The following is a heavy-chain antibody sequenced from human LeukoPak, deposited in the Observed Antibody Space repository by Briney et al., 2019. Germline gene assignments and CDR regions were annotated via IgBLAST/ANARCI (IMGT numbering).Heavy chain of an antibody. CDR3: ARDRHLLRLLTSNAFDI. CDR2: IKQDGSEK. D-gene: IGHD2-21*01. V-gene: IGHV3-7*01. J-gene: IGHJ3*02. CDR1: GFPFRTYW. Sequence: PGGSLRLSCAASGFPFRTYWMSWVRQAPGKGLEWVSNIKQDGSEKYYVYSVKGRFTISRDNAKNSLYLQMNSLRAEDTAVYYCARDRHLLRLLTSNAFDIWGQGTMVTVSS.